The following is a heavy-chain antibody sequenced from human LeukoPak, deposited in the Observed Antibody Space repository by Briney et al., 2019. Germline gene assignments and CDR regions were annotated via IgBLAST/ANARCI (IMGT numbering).Heavy chain of an antibody. J-gene: IGHJ5*02. CDR3: ARDSPPYNWFDP. Sequence: GGSLRLSCAASGFTFSSYSMNWVRQAPGKGLEWVSSISSSSSYIYYADSVKGRFTISRGNAKNTLYLQMNSLRAEDTAVYYCARDSPPYNWFDPWGQGTLVTVSS. CDR2: ISSSSSYI. CDR1: GFTFSSYS. V-gene: IGHV3-21*01.